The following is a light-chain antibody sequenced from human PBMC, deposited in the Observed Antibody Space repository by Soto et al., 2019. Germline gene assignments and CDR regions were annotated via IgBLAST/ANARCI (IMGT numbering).Light chain of an antibody. V-gene: IGLV1-40*01. CDR1: SSNIGAGYD. CDR3: QSYDSGLFVV. J-gene: IGLJ2*01. CDR2: GNS. Sequence: QSVLTQPPSVSGAPGQRVTISCTGSSSNIGAGYDVHWYQQLPGTAPKLLIYGNSNRPSGVPDRFSGSKSGTSASLAITGLQAEDEADYYCQSYDSGLFVVFCGGTKLTVL.